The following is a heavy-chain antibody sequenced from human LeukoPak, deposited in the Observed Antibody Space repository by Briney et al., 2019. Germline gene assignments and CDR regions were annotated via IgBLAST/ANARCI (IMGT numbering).Heavy chain of an antibody. V-gene: IGHV3-21*01. D-gene: IGHD3-10*01. Sequence: GGSLRLSCAASGFTFSSYSMNWVRQAPGKGLEWVSSISSSSSYIYYADSVKGRFTISRDNAKNSLYLQMNSLRAVDTAVYYCARSATLWFGEFTPFDYWGQGTLVTASS. CDR1: GFTFSSYS. J-gene: IGHJ4*02. CDR3: ARSATLWFGEFTPFDY. CDR2: ISSSSSYI.